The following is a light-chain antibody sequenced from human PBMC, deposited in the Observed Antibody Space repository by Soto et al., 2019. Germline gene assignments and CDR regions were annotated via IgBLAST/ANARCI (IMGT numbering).Light chain of an antibody. CDR1: SSNIGSNS. CDR2: SNN. CDR3: AAWDDSLNGVV. V-gene: IGLV1-44*01. J-gene: IGLJ2*01. Sequence: QAVVTQPPSASGTPGQRVTISCSGSSSNIGSNSVNWYQRLPGTAPKLLIYSNNQRPSGVPDRFSGSKSGTSASLAISGLQSEEEADYYCAAWDDSLNGVVFGGGTKLTVL.